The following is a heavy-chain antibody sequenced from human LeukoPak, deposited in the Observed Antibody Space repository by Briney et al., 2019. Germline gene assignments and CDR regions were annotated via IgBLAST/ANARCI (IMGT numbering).Heavy chain of an antibody. J-gene: IGHJ5*02. CDR3: ARQARDILSGGFDP. CDR2: FYTSGST. D-gene: IGHD2-15*01. Sequence: TSETLSLTCTVSGGPISSYYWSWIRQPPGKGLEGIGYFYTSGSTNYNPSLKSRVTISLDTSKNQFSLKLSPVTAADADVYYCARQARDILSGGFDPWGQGTLVTVSS. CDR1: GGPISSYY. V-gene: IGHV4-4*09.